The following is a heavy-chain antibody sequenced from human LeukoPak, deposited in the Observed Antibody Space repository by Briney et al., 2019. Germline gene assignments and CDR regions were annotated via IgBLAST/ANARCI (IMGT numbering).Heavy chain of an antibody. CDR1: GFTFDDYA. J-gene: IGHJ4*02. Sequence: PGGSLRLSCAASGFTFDDYAMHWVRQAPGKGLEWVSLISWDGGSTYYADSVKGRFTISRDNSKNSLYLQMNSLRAEDTALYYCAKDSERIAVAGSGFDYWGQGTLVTVSS. CDR2: ISWDGGST. V-gene: IGHV3-43D*03. CDR3: AKDSERIAVAGSGFDY. D-gene: IGHD6-19*01.